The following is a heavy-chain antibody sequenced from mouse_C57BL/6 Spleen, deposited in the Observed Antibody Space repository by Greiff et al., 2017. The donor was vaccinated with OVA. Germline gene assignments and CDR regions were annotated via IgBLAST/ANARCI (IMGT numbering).Heavy chain of an antibody. J-gene: IGHJ1*03. V-gene: IGHV1-50*01. CDR3: ARKAYYSSYVYFDV. D-gene: IGHD2-5*01. Sequence: QVQLQQPGAELVKPGASVKLSCKASGYTFTSYWMQWVKQRPGQGLEWIGEIDPSDSYTNYNQKFKGKATLTVDTSSSTAYMQLSSLTSEDSAVYYCARKAYYSSYVYFDVWGTGTTVTVSS. CDR1: GYTFTSYW. CDR2: IDPSDSYT.